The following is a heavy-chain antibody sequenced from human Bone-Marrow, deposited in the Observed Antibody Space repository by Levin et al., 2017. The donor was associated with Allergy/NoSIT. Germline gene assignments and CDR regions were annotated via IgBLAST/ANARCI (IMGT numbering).Heavy chain of an antibody. CDR1: GFTFSSYA. CDR3: AKISEYSSSSVFGGHFDY. D-gene: IGHD6-6*01. J-gene: IGHJ4*02. Sequence: GGSLRLSCAASGFTFSSYAMSWVRQAPGKGLEWVSAISGSGGSTYYADSVKGRFTISRDNSKNTLYLQMNSLRAEDTAVYYCAKISEYSSSSVFGGHFDYWGQGTLVTVSS. CDR2: ISGSGGST. V-gene: IGHV3-23*01.